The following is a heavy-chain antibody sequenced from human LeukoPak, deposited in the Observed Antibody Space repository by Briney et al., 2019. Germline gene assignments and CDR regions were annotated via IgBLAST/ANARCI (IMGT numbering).Heavy chain of an antibody. CDR2: IYYTGST. CDR3: ARRMLYYDLDY. CDR1: GGSTSSTSYY. Sequence: SETLSLTCTVSGGSTSSTSYYWGWIRQPPGKGLECIGSIYYTGSTYYNPSLKSRVTISVDTSKNQFSLKLSSVTAADTAVYYCARRMLYYDLDYWGQGTLVTVSS. D-gene: IGHD3/OR15-3a*01. V-gene: IGHV4-39*07. J-gene: IGHJ4*02.